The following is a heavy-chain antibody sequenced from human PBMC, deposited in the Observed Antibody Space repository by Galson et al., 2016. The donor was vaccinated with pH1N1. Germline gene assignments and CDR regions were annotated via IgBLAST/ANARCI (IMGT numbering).Heavy chain of an antibody. CDR3: ARMSARPYQSWFDP. J-gene: IGHJ5*02. V-gene: IGHV2-70*04. D-gene: IGHD6-6*01. CDR2: IDWGDDK. Sequence: PALVKPTQTLTLTCTFSGFSLSTSGMRVSWIRQPPGKALEWLARIDWGDDKFYNTSLKTRLTITKDTSKNQGVLTMPNMDPVDTATFYCARMSARPYQSWFDPWGQGTLVTVSS. CDR1: GFSLSTSGMR.